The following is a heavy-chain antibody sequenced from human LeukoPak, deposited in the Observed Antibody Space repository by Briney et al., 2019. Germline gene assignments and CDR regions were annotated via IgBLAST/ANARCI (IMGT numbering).Heavy chain of an antibody. D-gene: IGHD4/OR15-4a*01. V-gene: IGHV3-48*02. J-gene: IGHJ4*02. Sequence: PGGSLRLSCVVSGFTVSDNYMNWVRQAPGKGLEWVSYISSSSSTIYYADSVKGRFTISRDNAKNSLYLQMNSLRDEDTAVYYCARADYDYFDYWGQGTLVTVSS. CDR1: GFTVSDNY. CDR3: ARADYDYFDY. CDR2: ISSSSSTI.